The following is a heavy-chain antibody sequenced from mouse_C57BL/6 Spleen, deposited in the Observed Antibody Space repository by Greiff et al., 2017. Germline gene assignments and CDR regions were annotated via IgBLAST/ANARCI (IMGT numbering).Heavy chain of an antibody. CDR1: GYAFTNYL. CDR2: INPGSGGT. V-gene: IGHV1-54*01. J-gene: IGHJ4*01. CDR3: ARSPEGAMDY. Sequence: VQLQQSGAELVRPGTSVKVSCKASGYAFTNYLIEWVKQRPGQGLEWIGVINPGSGGTNYNEKFKGKATLTADKSSSTAYMQLSSLTSEDSAVYFCARSPEGAMDYWGQGTSVTVSS.